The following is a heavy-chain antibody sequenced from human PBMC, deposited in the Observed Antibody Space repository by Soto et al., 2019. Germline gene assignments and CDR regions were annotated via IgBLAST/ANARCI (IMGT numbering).Heavy chain of an antibody. D-gene: IGHD3-16*01. J-gene: IGHJ4*02. CDR1: GFTSSTSD. CDR2: VSYDERNI. Sequence: GGSLRLSCVASGFTSSTSDMHWVRQAPGQGLEWVAVVSYDERNIYYADSVKGRFSVSRDNSKNTLFLHMNSLRAEDTAVYFCAKLVDKSLDDYWGQGALVTVSS. CDR3: AKLVDKSLDDY. V-gene: IGHV3-30*18.